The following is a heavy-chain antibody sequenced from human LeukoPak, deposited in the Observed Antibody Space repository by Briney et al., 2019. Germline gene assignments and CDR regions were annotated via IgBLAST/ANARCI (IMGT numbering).Heavy chain of an antibody. CDR1: GGSFSGYY. V-gene: IGHV4-34*01. J-gene: IGHJ6*02. CDR2: INQSGST. Sequence: SETLSLTCVVYGGSFSGYYWTWIHQPPGKGLEWIGEINQSGSTNYNPSLKSRVTISVDTSKNQFSLKLSSVTAADTAVYYCAGGYCSSTSCYIGGGGYYYYGMDVWGQGTTVTVSS. D-gene: IGHD2-2*02. CDR3: AGGYCSSTSCYIGGGGYYYYGMDV.